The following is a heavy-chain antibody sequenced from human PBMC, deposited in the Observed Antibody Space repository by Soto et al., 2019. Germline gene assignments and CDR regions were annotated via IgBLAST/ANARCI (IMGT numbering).Heavy chain of an antibody. J-gene: IGHJ4*02. D-gene: IGHD5-12*01. CDR1: GFPFSDYV. CDR2: ISSSSSYI. Sequence: EVLLVESGGGLVKPGGSLRLSCEASGFPFSDYVINLVRQAPGKGLEWISSISSSSSYIDYADSVKGRFTISRDNAKNSLYLQMNSLRAEDTAMYYCARDRGYSGYDHYSDYWGQGTLVTVSS. V-gene: IGHV3-21*01. CDR3: ARDRGYSGYDHYSDY.